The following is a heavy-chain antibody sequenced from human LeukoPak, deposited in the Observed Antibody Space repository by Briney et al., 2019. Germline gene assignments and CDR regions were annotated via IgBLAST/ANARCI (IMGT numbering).Heavy chain of an antibody. CDR3: ARGQGGNYYLNYFDY. CDR1: GRSFSTYY. CDR2: FYYSGST. D-gene: IGHD1-26*01. Sequence: SQTLSLTCTVTGRSFSTYYRSWVRHPPGKGLEWVAHFYYSGSTNYNPSLKSRSTISVDTPRNQFSLKLTSVTAADTAVYYCARGQGGNYYLNYFDYWGQGALVTVSA. V-gene: IGHV4-59*01. J-gene: IGHJ4*02.